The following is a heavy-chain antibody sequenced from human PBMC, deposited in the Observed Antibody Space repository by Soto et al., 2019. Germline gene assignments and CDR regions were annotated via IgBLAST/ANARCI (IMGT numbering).Heavy chain of an antibody. D-gene: IGHD3-22*01. V-gene: IGHV4-39*01. J-gene: IGHJ4*02. CDR2: ISDSRST. CDR1: GGSISTSTYY. Sequence: SETLSLTCTVSGGSISTSTYYWGWVRQPPGKGLVWIGTISDSRSTYYNPSLKTRVTISVDASKNQFSLKLSSVTAADAAVHFCASLYSAGSPYYPPGYWGRGSLV. CDR3: ASLYSAGSPYYPPGY.